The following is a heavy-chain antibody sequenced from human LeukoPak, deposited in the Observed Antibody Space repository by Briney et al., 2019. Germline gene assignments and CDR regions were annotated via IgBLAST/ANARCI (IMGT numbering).Heavy chain of an antibody. Sequence: SQTLSLTCAVSGGSISSGGYSWSWIRQPPGQGLEWIGYIYHSGSTYYNPSLKSRVTISVDRSKNQFSLKLSSVTAADMAVYYCARGGLLHWFDPWGQGTLVTVSS. CDR3: ARGGLLHWFDP. CDR2: IYHSGST. CDR1: GGSISSGGYS. D-gene: IGHD1-26*01. J-gene: IGHJ5*02. V-gene: IGHV4-30-2*01.